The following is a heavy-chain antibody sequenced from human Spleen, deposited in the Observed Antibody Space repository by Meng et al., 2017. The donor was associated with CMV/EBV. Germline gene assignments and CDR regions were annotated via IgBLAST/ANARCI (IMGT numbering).Heavy chain of an antibody. Sequence: EVQLVESGGGLVKPGGSLRLSCAASGFTVSSNYMNWVRQAPGKGLEWVSLIYTGGSTYYADSVKGRFTISRDISKNTLYLQMNSLRAEDTAVYYCARIRDTAMVFDYWGQGALVTVSS. D-gene: IGHD5-18*01. J-gene: IGHJ4*02. CDR1: GFTVSSNY. V-gene: IGHV3-66*01. CDR2: IYTGGST. CDR3: ARIRDTAMVFDY.